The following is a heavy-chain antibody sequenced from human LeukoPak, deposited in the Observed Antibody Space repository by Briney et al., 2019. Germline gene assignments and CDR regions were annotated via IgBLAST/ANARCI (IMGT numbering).Heavy chain of an antibody. CDR2: ITGRGDGT. J-gene: IGHJ4*02. Sequence: PGGSLRLSCAASGFTFSNFAMSWVRQAPGKGLEWVSAITGRGDGTYYADSVKGRLTISRDNSKNTLYLQMNSLRVEDTAIYYCAKDLANNYGFWSGYYIGFDYWSQGTLVTVSS. D-gene: IGHD3-3*01. CDR3: AKDLANNYGFWSGYYIGFDY. V-gene: IGHV3-23*01. CDR1: GFTFSNFA.